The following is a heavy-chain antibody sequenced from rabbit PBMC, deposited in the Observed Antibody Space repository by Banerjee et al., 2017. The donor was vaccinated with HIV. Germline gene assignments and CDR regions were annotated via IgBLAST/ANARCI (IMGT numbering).Heavy chain of an antibody. D-gene: IGHD1-1*01. CDR3: ARYASSSGYSYYFNL. J-gene: IGHJ4*01. Sequence: QEQLVESGGGLVQPEGSLTLTCTASGFSFSSSYFMCRVRQAPGKGLEWIGCIYTGSGNTYYASWAKGRFTISKTSSTTVTLQMTSLTAADTATYFCARYASSSGYSYYFNLWGPGTLVTVS. CDR1: GFSFSSSYF. CDR2: IYTGSGNT. V-gene: IGHV1S45*01.